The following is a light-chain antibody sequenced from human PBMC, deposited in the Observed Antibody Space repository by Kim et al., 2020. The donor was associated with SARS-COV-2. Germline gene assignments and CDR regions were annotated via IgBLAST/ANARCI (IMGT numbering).Light chain of an antibody. CDR3: QVWDSTYWV. J-gene: IGLJ3*02. CDR2: YDS. Sequence: SYELTQPPSVSVVPGETARITCGGNNIGSKSVHWYQQKPGQAPVVVIYYDSDRPSGIPERFSGSNSGNTATLTISRVEAGDEADYYCQVWDSTYWVFGGGTQLTVL. V-gene: IGLV3-21*04. CDR1: NIGSKS.